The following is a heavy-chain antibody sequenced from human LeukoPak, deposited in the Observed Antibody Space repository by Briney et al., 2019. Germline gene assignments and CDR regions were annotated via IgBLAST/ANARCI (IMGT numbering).Heavy chain of an antibody. CDR2: INSDGSST. V-gene: IGHV3-74*01. D-gene: IGHD3-9*01. CDR3: ARDGRFNYDILTGYYYYGMDV. Sequence: SGGSLRLSCATSGFTFSSYWMHWVRQAPGKGLVWVSRINSDGSSTSYAGSVKGRFTISRDNAKNTLYLQMNSLRAEDTAVYYCARDGRFNYDILTGYYYYGMDVWGQGTTVTVSS. J-gene: IGHJ6*02. CDR1: GFTFSSYW.